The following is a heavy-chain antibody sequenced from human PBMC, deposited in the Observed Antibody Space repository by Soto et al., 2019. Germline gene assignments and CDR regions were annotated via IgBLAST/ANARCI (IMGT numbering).Heavy chain of an antibody. CDR3: VRQSSVRIDFGNGYGVWFDP. J-gene: IGHJ5*02. CDR2: IYYTGTA. V-gene: IGHV4-59*08. CDR1: GGSFTNYY. Sequence: SETLSLTCTVSGGSFTNYYWTWIRQSPGRGLEWIGSIYYTGTANYNPFLESRLTISIDTSNNHFSLDLISAAAADTAVYFCVRQSSVRIDFGNGYGVWFDPWSPGTQVTVSS. D-gene: IGHD3-3*01.